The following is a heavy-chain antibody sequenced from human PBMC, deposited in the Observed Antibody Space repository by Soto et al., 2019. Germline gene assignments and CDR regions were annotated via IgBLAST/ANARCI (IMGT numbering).Heavy chain of an antibody. D-gene: IGHD3-3*01. CDR1: GFTFSSYA. CDR2: ISGGGDST. J-gene: IGHJ6*02. CDR3: ANPHPTPDDVFWSGNYHGMDV. V-gene: IGHV3-23*01. Sequence: QTGGSLRLSCAPSGFTFSSYAMSWVRQAPGKGLEWVSAISGGGDSTYYADSVKGRFTLSRDNSKNTLYLQMNSLRAEDTDVYYCANPHPTPDDVFWSGNYHGMDVWGQGTTVTVSS.